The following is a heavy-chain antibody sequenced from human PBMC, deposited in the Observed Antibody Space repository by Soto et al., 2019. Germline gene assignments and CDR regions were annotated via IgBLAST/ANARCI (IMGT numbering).Heavy chain of an antibody. CDR1: GFTLSMYW. D-gene: IGHD4-17*01. V-gene: IGHV3-48*02. CDR2: ISSSGRTI. Sequence: EVHLEESGGGLVQPGGSLRLSCAASGFTLSMYWMTWVRQAPGKGLEWVSFISSSGRTIYYAASVKGRFTISRDNATHSLNLQMTNLRHEDTAVYYCASARDYGANTPYFESWGPGTLVTVST. CDR3: ASARDYGANTPYFES. J-gene: IGHJ4*02.